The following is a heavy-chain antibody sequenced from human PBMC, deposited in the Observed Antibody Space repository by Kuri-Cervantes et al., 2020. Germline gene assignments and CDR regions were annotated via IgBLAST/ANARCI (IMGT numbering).Heavy chain of an antibody. V-gene: IGHV3-48*02. CDR1: GFTFDDYA. CDR2: ISSDGSAK. Sequence: GESLKISCAASGFTFDDYAMHWVRQAPGKGLEWLSYISSDGSAKYYADSVKGRFTISRDNARNSLYLQMNSLRDEDTAVYYCVGGAYSYGYSVSWGQGTLVTVSS. D-gene: IGHD5-18*01. CDR3: VGGAYSYGYSVS. J-gene: IGHJ5*02.